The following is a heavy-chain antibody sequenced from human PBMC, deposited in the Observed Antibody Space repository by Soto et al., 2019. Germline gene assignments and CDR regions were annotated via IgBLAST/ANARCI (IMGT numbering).Heavy chain of an antibody. CDR2: KWYDGRNT. J-gene: IGHJ4*02. CDR1: GFTFSSYG. Sequence: QVQLVESGGGVVQPGRSLRLSCAASGFTFSSYGMHWVRQAPGKGLEWVAVKWYDGRNTYYADSVKSRFTISRDDSKNTVYLQMNSLRVEDTAVYYCPRDWLSRAVDYWGQGTLVTVSS. D-gene: IGHD5-12*01. CDR3: PRDWLSRAVDY. V-gene: IGHV3-33*01.